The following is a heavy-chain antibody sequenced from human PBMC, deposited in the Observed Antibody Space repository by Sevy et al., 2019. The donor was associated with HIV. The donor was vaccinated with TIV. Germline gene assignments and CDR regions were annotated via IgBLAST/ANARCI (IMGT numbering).Heavy chain of an antibody. V-gene: IGHV3-53*01. CDR2: IYTGGGT. J-gene: IGHJ4*01. D-gene: IGHD3-3*01. Sequence: GESLKISCAASGFIVTSHYMAWVRQAPGKGLEWVSSIYTGGGTYYAVSVKGRFTISRDNSKNTLYLQMNSLSAEDTAFYYCARVPRYDEPYYFDYWGQGALVTVSS. CDR1: GFIVTSHY. CDR3: ARVPRYDEPYYFDY.